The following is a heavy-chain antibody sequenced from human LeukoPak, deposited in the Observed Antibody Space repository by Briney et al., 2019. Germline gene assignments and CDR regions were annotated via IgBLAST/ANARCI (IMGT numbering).Heavy chain of an antibody. V-gene: IGHV1-18*01. CDR2: ISAYNGDT. CDR1: GFTFTRYG. Sequence: ASVKVSCKASGFTFTRYGISWVRRAPGQGLEWMGWISAYNGDTKYAQKFQDRLTMTTDTSTSTAYMELRSLRSDDTAVYYCARDPSNTSGWYAWADYWGQGTLVTVSS. J-gene: IGHJ4*02. D-gene: IGHD6-19*01. CDR3: ARDPSNTSGWYAWADY.